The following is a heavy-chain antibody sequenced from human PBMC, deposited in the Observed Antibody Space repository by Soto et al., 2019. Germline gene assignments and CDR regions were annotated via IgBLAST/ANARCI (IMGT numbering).Heavy chain of an antibody. CDR3: ARAGSGYDYYYSYVHV. CDR2: IYYSGST. CDR1: GGSISSYY. D-gene: IGHD5-12*01. Sequence: SETLSLTCTVSGGSISSYYWTWVRQPPGKGLEWIGYIYYSGSTNYNPSLKSRVTISVDTSKNQFSLNLSSVTAADTAVYYCARAGSGYDYYYSYVHVWGKGTTVTVSS. V-gene: IGHV4-59*01. J-gene: IGHJ6*03.